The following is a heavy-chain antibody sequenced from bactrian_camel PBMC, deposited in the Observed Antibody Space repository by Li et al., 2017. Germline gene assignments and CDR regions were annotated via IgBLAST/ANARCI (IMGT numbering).Heavy chain of an antibody. D-gene: IGHD4*01. V-gene: IGHV3S60*01. CDR2: ISWRGGST. J-gene: IGHJ4*01. Sequence: VQLVESGGGLVQAGGSLRLSCTVSGLTFAEYAMGWFRQAPGKERVGVSCISWRGGSTYYADSVKGRFTISRDNAKNTLYLQMNSLKPEDSALYYCAAGWNEYDLDYWGQGTQVTVS. CDR3: AAGWNEYDLDY. CDR1: GLTFAEYA.